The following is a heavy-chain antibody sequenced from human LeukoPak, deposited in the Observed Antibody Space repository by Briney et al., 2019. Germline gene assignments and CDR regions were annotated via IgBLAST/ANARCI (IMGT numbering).Heavy chain of an antibody. D-gene: IGHD2-2*01. CDR3: AIDYQRAGAAPIGFNGFDP. J-gene: IGHJ5*02. Sequence: GGSLRLSCAASGFTVSSYAMSWVRQAPGRGPERVSATSGSGGSRYYADYVKGRFTISRDNSKNTLYLQMDSLRAEDTAVYYCAIDYQRAGAAPIGFNGFDPWGQGTLVTVSS. CDR2: TSGSGGSR. CDR1: GFTVSSYA. V-gene: IGHV3-23*01.